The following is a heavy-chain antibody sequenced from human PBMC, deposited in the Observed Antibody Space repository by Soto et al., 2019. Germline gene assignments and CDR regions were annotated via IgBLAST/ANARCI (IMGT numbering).Heavy chain of an antibody. CDR1: GFTFTTYD. Sequence: EVQLSDSGGGLVQSGGSLRLSCATSGFTFTTYDMSWVRQSPVKGLEWVSGISGSGGDTYYADSVKGRFTISRDNSKNTVYLQMNSLRADDTAIYYCAKHFLGGQGDYWGQGTLVTVTS. D-gene: IGHD3-16*01. V-gene: IGHV3-23*01. CDR2: ISGSGGDT. J-gene: IGHJ4*02. CDR3: AKHFLGGQGDY.